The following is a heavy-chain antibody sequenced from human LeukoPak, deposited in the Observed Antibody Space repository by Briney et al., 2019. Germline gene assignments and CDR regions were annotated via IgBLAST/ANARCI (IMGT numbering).Heavy chain of an antibody. V-gene: IGHV2-5*02. Sequence: SGPTLVKPTQTLTLTCTFSGFSFGTRGVGVGWIRQPPGRALEWLALIYWDDSKLYSPSLKSRLTITKDTSKNQVVLSMTNMDPVDTATYYCAHSGWYYDFWSGYPFDPWGQGTLVTVSS. CDR1: GFSFGTRGVG. J-gene: IGHJ5*02. D-gene: IGHD3-3*01. CDR3: AHSGWYYDFWSGYPFDP. CDR2: IYWDDSK.